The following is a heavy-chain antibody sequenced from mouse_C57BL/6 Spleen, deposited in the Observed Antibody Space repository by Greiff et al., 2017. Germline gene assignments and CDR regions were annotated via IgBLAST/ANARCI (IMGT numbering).Heavy chain of an antibody. Sequence: VQLKQSGPELVKPGASVKIPCKASGYTFTDYNMDWVKQSHGQSLEWIGDINPNNGGTIYNQKFKGKATLTVDQSSSTAYMELRSLTSEDTAVYYCARETRTGSYYVDYWGQGTTLTVSS. J-gene: IGHJ2*01. V-gene: IGHV1-18*01. D-gene: IGHD4-1*01. CDR1: GYTFTDYN. CDR3: ARETRTGSYYVDY. CDR2: INPNNGGT.